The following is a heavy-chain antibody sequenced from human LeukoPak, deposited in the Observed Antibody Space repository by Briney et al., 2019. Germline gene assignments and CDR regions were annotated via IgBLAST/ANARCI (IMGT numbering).Heavy chain of an antibody. Sequence: ASVKVSCKASGYTFTSYDINWVRQATGQGLEWMGWMNPNSGNTGYAQKFQGRVTMTRNNSISTAYMELSSLRSEDTAVYYCARSQGYCSSTSCYGNWFDPWGQGTLVTVSS. CDR3: ARSQGYCSSTSCYGNWFDP. CDR2: MNPNSGNT. V-gene: IGHV1-8*01. CDR1: GYTFTSYD. D-gene: IGHD2-2*01. J-gene: IGHJ5*02.